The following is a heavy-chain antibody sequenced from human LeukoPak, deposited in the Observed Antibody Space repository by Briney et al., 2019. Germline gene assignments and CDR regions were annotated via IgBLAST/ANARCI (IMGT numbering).Heavy chain of an antibody. J-gene: IGHJ6*04. D-gene: IGHD3-9*01. CDR3: ARVRDYYDILTGYHNHYGMDV. CDR1: GGTFSSYA. V-gene: IGHV1-69*13. Sequence: ASVKVSCKASGGTFSSYAISWVRQAPGQGLEWMGGIIPIFGTANYAQKFQGRVTITADESTSTAYMELSSLRSEDTAVHYCARVRDYYDILTGYHNHYGMDVWGKGTTVTVSS. CDR2: IIPIFGTA.